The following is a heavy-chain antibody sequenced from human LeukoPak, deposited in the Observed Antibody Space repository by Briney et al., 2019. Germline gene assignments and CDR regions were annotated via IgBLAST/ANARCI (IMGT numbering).Heavy chain of an antibody. D-gene: IGHD2-2*01. CDR2: ISYDGSNK. J-gene: IGHJ4*02. V-gene: IGHV3-30*18. CDR1: GFTFSNYG. Sequence: QTGGSLRFSCAASGFTFSNYGMHWVRQAPGKGLEWVAVISYDGSNKYYAGSVKGRFAISRDNSKNTLYLQMNSLRAEDTAVYYCAKAYGYCTTTSCSHEEFDYWGQGTLVTVSS. CDR3: AKAYGYCTTTSCSHEEFDY.